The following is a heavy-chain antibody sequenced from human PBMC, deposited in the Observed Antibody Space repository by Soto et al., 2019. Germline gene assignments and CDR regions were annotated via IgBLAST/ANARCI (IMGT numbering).Heavy chain of an antibody. Sequence: SETLSLTCTVSGGSISSYYWSWIRQPPGKGLEWIGYIYYSGSTNYNPSLKSRVTISVDTSKNQFSLKLSSVTAADTAVYYCARGLYPSVGTVGFDPWGQGTLVTVSS. CDR3: ARGLYPSVGTVGFDP. V-gene: IGHV4-59*01. CDR2: IYYSGST. D-gene: IGHD7-27*01. J-gene: IGHJ5*02. CDR1: GGSISSYY.